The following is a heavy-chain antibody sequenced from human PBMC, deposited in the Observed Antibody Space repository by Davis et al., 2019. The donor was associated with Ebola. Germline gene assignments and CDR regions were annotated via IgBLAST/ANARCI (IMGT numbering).Heavy chain of an antibody. CDR1: GASVSSVAYY. D-gene: IGHD5-24*01. J-gene: IGHJ4*02. V-gene: IGHV4-31*03. CDR3: ATAAVGPGYTLDS. CDR2: VYYSVRT. Sequence: SETLSLTCSVSGASVSSVAYYWSWIRQHPERGLEWIGYVYYSVRTYYNPSLKNRISISIDMSQNQFSLRLTSATAADTAIYYCATAAVGPGYTLDSWGQGTPVTVSS.